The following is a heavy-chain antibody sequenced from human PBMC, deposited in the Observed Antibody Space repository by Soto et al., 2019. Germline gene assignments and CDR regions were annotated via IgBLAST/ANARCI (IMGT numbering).Heavy chain of an antibody. CDR1: GFSLSTSGMR. J-gene: IGHJ6*02. CDR3: ARINLRRDYYGMEV. Sequence: SGPTLVNPTQTLTLTCTFSGFSLSTSGMRVSWIRQPPGKALECLARIDWDDDKFYSTSLKTRLTISKDTSKNQVVLTMTNMDPVDTATYYCARINLRRDYYGMEVWGQGTTVTVS. CDR2: IDWDDDK. V-gene: IGHV2-70*04.